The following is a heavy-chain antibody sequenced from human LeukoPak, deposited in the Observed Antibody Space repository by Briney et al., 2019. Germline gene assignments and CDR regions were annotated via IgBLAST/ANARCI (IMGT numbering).Heavy chain of an antibody. CDR3: VVGGSPGY. D-gene: IGHD2-15*01. V-gene: IGHV3-74*01. J-gene: IGHJ4*02. Sequence: GGSLRLSCAASGLAFSAYKMHWVRHAPRKGLVWVSRISTDGYTTDYADFVQGRFTASRDNTKNTWSLEMNSLRAEDTAVYYCVVGGSPGYWGQGTLVTVSS. CDR2: ISTDGYTT. CDR1: GLAFSAYK.